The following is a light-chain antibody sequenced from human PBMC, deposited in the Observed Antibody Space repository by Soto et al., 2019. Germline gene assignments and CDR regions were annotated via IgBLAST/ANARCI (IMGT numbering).Light chain of an antibody. Sequence: QSALTQPASVSGSPGQSITISCTGTSSDVGSYNYVSWYQQHPGKAPKLMIYEVSDRPSRISSRFSGSKSGNTASLTISGLQTEDEADYYSSSYTSSSTLFGTGTKVTVL. CDR3: SSYTSSSTL. CDR2: EVS. V-gene: IGLV2-14*01. J-gene: IGLJ1*01. CDR1: SSDVGSYNY.